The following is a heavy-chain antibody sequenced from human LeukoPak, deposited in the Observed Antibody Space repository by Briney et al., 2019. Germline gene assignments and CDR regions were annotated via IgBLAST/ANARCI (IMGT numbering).Heavy chain of an antibody. CDR2: VNKDGSEK. CDR1: GFILSNHW. J-gene: IGHJ6*02. Sequence: GSSLRLSCAASGFILSNHWMTWVRQAPGKGPEWVANVNKDGSEKYYVDSVKGRFTISRDTAKNSPYLQMNNLRAEDTALYYCARNNDMDVWGQGTTVIVSS. V-gene: IGHV3-7*03. D-gene: IGHD1/OR15-1a*01. CDR3: ARNNDMDV.